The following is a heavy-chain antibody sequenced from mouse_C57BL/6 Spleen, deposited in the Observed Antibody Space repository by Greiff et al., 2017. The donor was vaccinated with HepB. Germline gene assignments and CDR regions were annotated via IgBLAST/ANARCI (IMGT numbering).Heavy chain of an antibody. CDR3: ARGGHPRRVWYFDV. Sequence: QVQLQQPGAELVKPGASVKLSCKASGYTFTSYWMHWVKQRPGQGLEWIGSINPNNGGTKYNEKFKSKATLTVDKSSSTAYMQLSSLTSEDSAVYYCARGGHPRRVWYFDVWGTGTTVTVAA. CDR2: INPNNGGT. J-gene: IGHJ1*03. V-gene: IGHV1-72*01. CDR1: GYTFTSYW. D-gene: IGHD1-1*02.